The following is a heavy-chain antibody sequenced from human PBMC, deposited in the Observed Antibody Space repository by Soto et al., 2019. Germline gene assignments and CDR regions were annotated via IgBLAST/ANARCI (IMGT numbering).Heavy chain of an antibody. V-gene: IGHV4-59*01. D-gene: IGHD3-3*01. Sequence: SETLSLTCTVSGGSISSYYWSWIRQPPGKGLEWIGYIYYSGSTNYNPSLKSRVTISVDTSKNQFSLKLSSVTAADTAVYYCARWSTIFGVVTSFDYWGQGTLVTVSS. CDR3: ARWSTIFGVVTSFDY. CDR2: IYYSGST. J-gene: IGHJ4*02. CDR1: GGSISSYY.